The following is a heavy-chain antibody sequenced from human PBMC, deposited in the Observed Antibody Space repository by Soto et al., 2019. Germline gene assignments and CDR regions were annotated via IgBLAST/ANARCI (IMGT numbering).Heavy chain of an antibody. CDR2: IYYSGST. CDR1: VFSIISIIYY. Sequence: SDTLSLTCTFSVFSIISIIYYLCFIRQPPWNWLDLIVSIYYSGSTYYNPSLKIRVTISLDTSKNQFSLKLSSVTAADTAVYYCARRLGITSPLVGANKLGANDGFDIWGQRKMVNVSS. J-gene: IGHJ3*02. V-gene: IGHV4-39*01. CDR3: ARRLGITSPLVGANKLGANDGFDI. D-gene: IGHD1-26*01.